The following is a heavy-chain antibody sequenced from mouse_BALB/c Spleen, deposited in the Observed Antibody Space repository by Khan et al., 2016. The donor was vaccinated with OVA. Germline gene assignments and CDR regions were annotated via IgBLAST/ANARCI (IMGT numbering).Heavy chain of an antibody. CDR1: GFSLTTYG. V-gene: IGHV2-3*01. CDR3: AKWGDGSTYAMDY. J-gene: IGHJ4*01. D-gene: IGHD2-3*01. Sequence: QVQLKQSGPGLVAPSQSLSITCTVSGFSLTTYGVNWIRQPPGKGLEWLGVIWGDGSTTYHSALISRLSISKDNSKSQVYLKLNSLQTDDTATYYCAKWGDGSTYAMDYWGQGTSVTVSS. CDR2: IWGDGST.